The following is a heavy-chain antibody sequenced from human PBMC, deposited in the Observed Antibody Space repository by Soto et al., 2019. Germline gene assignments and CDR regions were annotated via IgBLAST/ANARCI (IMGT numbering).Heavy chain of an antibody. D-gene: IGHD2-2*01. CDR2: IDYNGST. CDR3: ARFQLYYGLDG. Sequence: QVQLQESGPGLVKPSQTLSLTCTVSGGSISSGGYHWSWIRQHPGKGLEWIGYIDYNGSTYYDPSLKNRVTISIDTSKNQFCLNLSSVTAADPAMYYGARFQLYYGLDGWGQGTTVTVSS. CDR1: GGSISSGGYH. V-gene: IGHV4-31*03. J-gene: IGHJ6*01.